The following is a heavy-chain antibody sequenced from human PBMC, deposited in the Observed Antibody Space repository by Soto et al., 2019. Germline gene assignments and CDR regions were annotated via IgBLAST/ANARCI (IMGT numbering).Heavy chain of an antibody. CDR1: CYPFTSYG. J-gene: IGHJ6*03. V-gene: IGHV1-18*01. CDR2: ISAYNGNT. Sequence: ASVKGSCKASCYPFTSYGISWVRQAPGQGVERMGWISAYNGNTNYAQKLQGRVTMTTDTSTSTAYMELRSLRSDDTAVYYCARYPTMVRGVIIIGRYMDVWGKGTTVTISS. CDR3: ARYPTMVRGVIIIGRYMDV. D-gene: IGHD3-10*01.